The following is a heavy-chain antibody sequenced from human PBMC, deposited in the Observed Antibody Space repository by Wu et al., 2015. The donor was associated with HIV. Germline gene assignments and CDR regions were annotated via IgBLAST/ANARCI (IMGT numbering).Heavy chain of an antibody. CDR2: INPNSGGT. Sequence: QVQLVQSGAEVKKPGASVKVSCKASGYTFTGYYMHWVRQAPGQGLEWMGWINPNSGGTNYAQKFQGRVTMTRDTSISTAYMELSRLRSDDTAVYYCARLQSLSGFYSNADFWGQGTLVTVSS. CDR1: GYTFTGYY. V-gene: IGHV1-2*02. D-gene: IGHD3-22*01. CDR3: ARLQSLSGFYSNADF. J-gene: IGHJ4*02.